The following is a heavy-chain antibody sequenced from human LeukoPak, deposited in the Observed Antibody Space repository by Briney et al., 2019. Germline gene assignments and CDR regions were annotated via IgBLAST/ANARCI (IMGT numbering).Heavy chain of an antibody. CDR1: GFTFSSFA. D-gene: IGHD3-10*01. J-gene: IGHJ4*02. CDR2: ISGSGGAT. Sequence: PGGSLRLSCAASGFTFSSFAMSWVRRAPGKGLEWVSSISGSGGATYYPDSVKGRFTISRDNSENTLYLQINSLRAEDTAVFYCAKNDGSGTYYNYFDSWGQGTLVTVSS. V-gene: IGHV3-23*01. CDR3: AKNDGSGTYYNYFDS.